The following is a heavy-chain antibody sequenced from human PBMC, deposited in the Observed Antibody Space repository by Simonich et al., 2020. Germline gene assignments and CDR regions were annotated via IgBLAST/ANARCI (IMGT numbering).Heavy chain of an antibody. CDR2: INHSVSS. D-gene: IGHD3-9*01. CDR1: GGSFSGYY. CDR3: ARGGLVNYDILTGYHNWFDP. Sequence: QVQLQQWGAGLLKPSETLSLTCAVYGGSFSGYYWSWIRQPPGKGLGWIGEINHSVSSTYNPSIKSRVNISVDTSNNQFSLKVGSVTSADTAVYYCARGGLVNYDILTGYHNWFDPWGQGTLVTVSS. J-gene: IGHJ5*02. V-gene: IGHV4-34*01.